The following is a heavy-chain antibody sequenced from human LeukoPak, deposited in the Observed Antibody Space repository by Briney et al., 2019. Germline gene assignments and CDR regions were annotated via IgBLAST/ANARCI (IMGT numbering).Heavy chain of an antibody. Sequence: GSLRLSCAASGFTVNTNDMGWVRQAPGKGLEWVSVIDSGGRTFYADSVKGRFTISRDNSKNTLDLQMNSLRVEDTAVYYCAKEEARWEWFDPWGQGTLVTVSS. V-gene: IGHV3-66*01. CDR2: IDSGGRT. CDR1: GFTVNTND. CDR3: AKEEARWEWFDP. D-gene: IGHD1-26*01. J-gene: IGHJ5*02.